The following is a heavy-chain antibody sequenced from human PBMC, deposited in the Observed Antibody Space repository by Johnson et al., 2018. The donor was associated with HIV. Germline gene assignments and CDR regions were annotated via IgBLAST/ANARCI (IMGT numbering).Heavy chain of an antibody. Sequence: QVQLVESGGGVVQPGRSLRLSCAASGFTFSSYGMHWVRQAPGKGLEWVAVIWYDGTNRYYGDSVNGRFTISRDNSKNTLYLQMNSLRAEDTAVYYLARVEAAAGLALDSWGQGTMVTVAS. CDR3: ARVEAAAGLALDS. J-gene: IGHJ3*02. CDR2: IWYDGTNR. D-gene: IGHD6-13*01. V-gene: IGHV3-33*01. CDR1: GFTFSSYG.